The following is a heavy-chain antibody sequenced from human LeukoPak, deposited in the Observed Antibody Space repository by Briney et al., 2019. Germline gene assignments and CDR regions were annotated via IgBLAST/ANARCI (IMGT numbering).Heavy chain of an antibody. CDR3: ARSPKTRGYSYGFDAFDM. CDR1: GFSFGIYN. V-gene: IGHV3-21*01. D-gene: IGHD5-18*01. Sequence: KAGGSLRLSCAASGFSFGIYNMNWVRQSPGKALEWVSSISTSSGYIHYADSLEGRFTVSRDNTKKSLYLQMNSLRADDTAVYYCARSPKTRGYSYGFDAFDMWGQGTLVTVSS. CDR2: ISTSSGYI. J-gene: IGHJ3*02.